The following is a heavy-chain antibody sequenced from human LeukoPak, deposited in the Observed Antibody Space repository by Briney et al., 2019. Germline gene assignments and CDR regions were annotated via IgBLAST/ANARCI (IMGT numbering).Heavy chain of an antibody. CDR3: ARDEGIAVRY. V-gene: IGHV3-23*01. J-gene: IGHJ4*02. CDR2: ISGSGDST. CDR1: GFTFSSYG. D-gene: IGHD6-19*01. Sequence: GGSLRLSCAASGFTFSSYGMSWVRQAPGKGLEWGSAISGSGDSTYYADSVKGRFTISRDNAKNSLYLQMNSLRAEDTAVYYCARDEGIAVRYWGQGTLVTVSS.